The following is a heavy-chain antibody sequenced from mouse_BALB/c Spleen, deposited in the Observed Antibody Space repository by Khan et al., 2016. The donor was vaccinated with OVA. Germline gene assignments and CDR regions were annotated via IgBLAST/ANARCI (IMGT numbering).Heavy chain of an antibody. V-gene: IGHV2-9*02. CDR1: GFSLSSHG. Sequence: QVQLKESGPGLVAPSQSLSITCTVSGFSLSSHGVHCVRQPPGKGLEWLGVIWAGGNAHYNSALMSRLSISKDNSKSQVFLKMNSLQTDDTAMYYCARGMDYWGQGTSVTVAS. J-gene: IGHJ4*01. CDR3: ARGMDY. CDR2: IWAGGNA.